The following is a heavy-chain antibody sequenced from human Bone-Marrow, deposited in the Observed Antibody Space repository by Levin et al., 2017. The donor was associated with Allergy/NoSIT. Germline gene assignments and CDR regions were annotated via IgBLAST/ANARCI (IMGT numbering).Heavy chain of an antibody. CDR1: GFTFDSYT. CDR2: ISGRGTYT. D-gene: IGHD5-18*01. J-gene: IGHJ4*02. CDR3: ARTLQHHTRKPYFDY. V-gene: IGHV3-21*01. Sequence: GGSLRLSCAVSGFTFDSYTINWVRQAPGKGLEWVSSISGRGTYTYYADSVKGRFTISRDNAKNSLYLQISSLKAEATAVYYCARTLQHHTRKPYFDYWGQGTLVTVSS.